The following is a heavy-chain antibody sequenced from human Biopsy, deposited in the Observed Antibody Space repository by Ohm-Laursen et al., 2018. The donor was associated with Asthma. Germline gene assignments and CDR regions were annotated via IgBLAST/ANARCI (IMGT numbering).Heavy chain of an antibody. CDR1: GGTFNTYV. Sequence: SSVKVSCKSLGGTFNTYVIGWARQAPGQGLGWMGGINSVFGTTTYPRKFQDRVTITADDSTSTVYMELSSLRSEDTAVYYCARKAGSCISRTCYSLDFWGQGTLVTVSS. CDR2: INSVFGTT. J-gene: IGHJ4*02. CDR3: ARKAGSCISRTCYSLDF. D-gene: IGHD2-2*01. V-gene: IGHV1-69*13.